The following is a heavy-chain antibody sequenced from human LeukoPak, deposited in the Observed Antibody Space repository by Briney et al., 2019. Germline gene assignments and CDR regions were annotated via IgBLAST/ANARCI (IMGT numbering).Heavy chain of an antibody. CDR3: ARARYSGYTFDY. V-gene: IGHV3-48*03. J-gene: IGHJ4*02. D-gene: IGHD5-12*01. CDR1: GFTFSSYE. Sequence: GGSLRLSCAASGFTFSSYEMNWVRQAPGKGLEWVSYISSSGSTIYYADSVKGRFTISRDNAKNSLYLQMNSLRAEDTAVYYCARARYSGYTFDYWGQGTLVTVSS. CDR2: ISSSGSTI.